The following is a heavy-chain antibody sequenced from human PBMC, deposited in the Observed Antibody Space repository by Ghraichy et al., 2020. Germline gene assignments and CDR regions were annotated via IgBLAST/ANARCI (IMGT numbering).Heavy chain of an antibody. J-gene: IGHJ4*02. CDR1: GFTFSNSW. CDR3: ARDYCSSTSCYTGHLGY. CDR2: INSDGSST. D-gene: IGHD2-2*02. Sequence: GGSLRLSCAASGFTFSNSWMHWVRQAPGKGLVWVSRINSDGSSTSYADSVKGRFTISRDNAKNTLYLQINSLRAEDTAVYYCARDYCSSTSCYTGHLGYWDQGTLVTVSS. V-gene: IGHV3-74*01.